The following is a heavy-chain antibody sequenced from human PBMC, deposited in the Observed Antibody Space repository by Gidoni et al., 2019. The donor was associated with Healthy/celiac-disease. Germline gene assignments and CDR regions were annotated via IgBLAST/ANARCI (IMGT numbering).Heavy chain of an antibody. Sequence: EVQLVESGGGVVQPGGSLRLSCAASGFTFDDYTMHWVRQAPGKGLEWVSLISWDGGSTYYADSVKGRFTISRDNSKNSLYLQMNSLRTEDTALYYCAKAAWIVVLWCAFDIWGQGTMVTVSS. CDR3: AKAAWIVVLWCAFDI. J-gene: IGHJ3*02. CDR2: ISWDGGST. D-gene: IGHD3-22*01. CDR1: GFTFDDYT. V-gene: IGHV3-43*01.